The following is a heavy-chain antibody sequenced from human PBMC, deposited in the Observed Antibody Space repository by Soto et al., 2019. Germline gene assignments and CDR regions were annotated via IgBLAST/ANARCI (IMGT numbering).Heavy chain of an antibody. CDR3: ASGAVAGFDY. D-gene: IGHD6-19*01. Sequence: QVHLQESGPGLVKPSQTLSLTCTVSGGSISSGGYFWSWIRQHPGKGLEWLGYIYHSGSTYYNPSLKSRASISVDTSKNHFSLKPTSVTAADTAVYYCASGAVAGFDYWGQGILVTVSS. J-gene: IGHJ4*02. V-gene: IGHV4-31*03. CDR2: IYHSGST. CDR1: GGSISSGGYF.